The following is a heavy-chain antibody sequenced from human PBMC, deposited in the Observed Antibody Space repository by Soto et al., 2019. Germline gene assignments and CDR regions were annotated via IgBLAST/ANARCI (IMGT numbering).Heavy chain of an antibody. CDR2: IYYSGST. J-gene: IGHJ6*02. CDR3: ARGYDYDSSGSYSYYGMDV. Sequence: SETLSLTCTVSGGSISSYYWSWIRQPPGKGLEWIGYIYYSGSTNYNPSLKSRVTISVDTSKNQFSLKLSSVTAADTDVYYCARGYDYDSSGSYSYYGMDVWGQGTTVTVSS. V-gene: IGHV4-59*01. D-gene: IGHD3-22*01. CDR1: GGSISSYY.